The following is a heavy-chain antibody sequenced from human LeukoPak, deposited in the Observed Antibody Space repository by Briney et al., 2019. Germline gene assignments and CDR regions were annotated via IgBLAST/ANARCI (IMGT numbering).Heavy chain of an antibody. J-gene: IGHJ4*02. V-gene: IGHV4-59*08. CDR2: IYSSGTI. D-gene: IGHD2-2*01. CDR3: ARVGNWGSTSCSFDC. Sequence: SETLSLTCTVSGGSISGYCWSWIRQSPGKGLEWIGFIYSSGTINYNPSLKSRVTISVDMSKNQFSLKLSSVTAADAAVYYCARVGNWGSTSCSFDCWGQGALVTVSS. CDR1: GGSISGYC.